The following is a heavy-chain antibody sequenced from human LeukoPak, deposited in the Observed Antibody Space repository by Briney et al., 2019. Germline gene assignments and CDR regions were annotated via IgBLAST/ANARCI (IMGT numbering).Heavy chain of an antibody. V-gene: IGHV4-59*01. D-gene: IGHD6-19*01. CDR2: IYYSGST. CDR3: ARGTYSSGWTGGYYFDY. CDR1: GGSISSYY. Sequence: PSETLSLTCTVSGGSISSYYWSWIRQPPGKGLEWIGYIYYSGSTNYNPSLKSRVTISVDTSKNQFSLKLSSVTAADTAVHYCARGTYSSGWTGGYYFDYWGQGTLVTVSS. J-gene: IGHJ4*02.